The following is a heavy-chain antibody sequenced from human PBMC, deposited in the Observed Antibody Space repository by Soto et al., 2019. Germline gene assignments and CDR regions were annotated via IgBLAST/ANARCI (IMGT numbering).Heavy chain of an antibody. V-gene: IGHV6-1*01. CDR2: TYYRSRWYN. J-gene: IGHJ6*03. CDR3: AGTTSLQWYYMDV. Sequence: QVQLQQSGPGLVKHSQTLSLTCAISGDSVSSNSAAWNWIRQSPSGGLEWLGRTYYRSRWYNDYAVSVRSRITINPDTSKNQFSLHLNSVTPEDTAVYYCAGTTSLQWYYMDVWGKGTTVTVSS. CDR1: GDSVSSNSAA. D-gene: IGHD1-7*01.